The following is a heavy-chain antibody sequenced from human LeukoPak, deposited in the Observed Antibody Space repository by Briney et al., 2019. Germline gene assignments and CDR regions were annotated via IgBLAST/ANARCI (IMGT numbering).Heavy chain of an antibody. D-gene: IGHD3-10*01. CDR3: ARGGGPLLWDGMDV. J-gene: IGHJ6*02. V-gene: IGHV1-46*01. CDR2: INPSGGST. Sequence: ASVKVSCKASGYTFTGYYMHWVRQAPGQGLEWMGIINPSGGSTSYAQKLQGRVTMTTDTSTSTAYMELRSLRSDDTAVYYCARGGGPLLWDGMDVWGQGTTVTVSS. CDR1: GYTFTGYY.